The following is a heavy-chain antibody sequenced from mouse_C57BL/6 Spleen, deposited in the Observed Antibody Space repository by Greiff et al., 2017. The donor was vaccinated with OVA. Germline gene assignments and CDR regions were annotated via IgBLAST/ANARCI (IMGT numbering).Heavy chain of an antibody. CDR1: GFTFSDYG. Sequence: EVKLVESGGGLVKPGGSLKLSCAASGFTFSDYGMHWVRQAPEKGLEWVAYISSGSSTIYYADTVKGRFTISRDNAKNTLFLQMTSLRSEDTAMYYCARIYGSSSSWFAYWGQGTLVTVSA. D-gene: IGHD1-1*01. CDR2: ISSGSSTI. CDR3: ARIYGSSSSWFAY. J-gene: IGHJ3*01. V-gene: IGHV5-17*01.